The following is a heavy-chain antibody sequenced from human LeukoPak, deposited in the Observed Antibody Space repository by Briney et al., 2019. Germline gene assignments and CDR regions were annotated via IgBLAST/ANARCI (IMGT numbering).Heavy chain of an antibody. CDR2: IYTGGST. Sequence: GGSLRLSCAASGFTFSSYSMNWVRQAPGKGLEWVSVIYTGGSTYYADSVKGRFTISRDNSKNTVYLQMNSLRADDTAIYYCARDRYYYDSSGYYYGYFDHWGQGSLVAVSS. CDR1: GFTFSSYS. V-gene: IGHV3-66*01. J-gene: IGHJ4*02. CDR3: ARDRYYYDSSGYYYGYFDH. D-gene: IGHD3-22*01.